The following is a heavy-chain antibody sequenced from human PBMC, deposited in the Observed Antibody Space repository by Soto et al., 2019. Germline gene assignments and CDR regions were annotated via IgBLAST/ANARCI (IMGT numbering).Heavy chain of an antibody. CDR2: IDTSNYDT. D-gene: IGHD3-10*01. J-gene: IGHJ4*02. CDR3: ANGLLRSRGEYSDY. CDR1: GYTFTSYG. Sequence: QVQLVQSGPEVKKPGASVKVSCTASGYTFTSYGICWVRQAPGQGLEWMGWIDTSNYDTTYAQEFQGRITLTTDTSTSTVYMELRGLRSDDTAVYSCANGLLRSRGEYSDYWGQGTLVTVSS. V-gene: IGHV1-18*01.